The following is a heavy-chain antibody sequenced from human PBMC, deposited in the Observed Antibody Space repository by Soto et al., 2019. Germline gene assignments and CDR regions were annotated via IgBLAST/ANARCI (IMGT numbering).Heavy chain of an antibody. CDR2: IRGTTTI. Sequence: HPGGSLRLSCAASGFSFRDHSMNWVRQAPGKGLEWISYIRGTTTISYADSVKGRFTISRDNAENSLYLQMNSLRDEDTAVYYCARDLSWAFDHWGQGALVTVCS. CDR1: GFSFRDHS. D-gene: IGHD6-13*01. CDR3: ARDLSWAFDH. J-gene: IGHJ4*02. V-gene: IGHV3-48*02.